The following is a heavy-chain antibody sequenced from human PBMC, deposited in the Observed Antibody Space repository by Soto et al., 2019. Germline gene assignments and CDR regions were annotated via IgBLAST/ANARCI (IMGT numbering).Heavy chain of an antibody. D-gene: IGHD3-16*02. CDR2: IIPVFGTP. Sequence: QVQLVQSGAEVKETGSSVKVSCKSSGYIFKNYAVTWLRQAPGQGLEWMGGIIPVFGTPDYSQQFRGRVTITADESTSTVYMELRSLTSEDTAVYYCARHLYDYVWGSYRHWGQGTLVTVSS. J-gene: IGHJ4*02. CDR3: ARHLYDYVWGSYRH. CDR1: GYIFKNYA. V-gene: IGHV1-69*01.